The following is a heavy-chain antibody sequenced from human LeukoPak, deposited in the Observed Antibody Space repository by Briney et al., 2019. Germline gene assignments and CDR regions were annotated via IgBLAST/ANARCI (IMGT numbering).Heavy chain of an antibody. CDR1: GGSFSGYY. CDR3: ARGRGGWLWFGELLSPYYFDY. V-gene: IGHV4-34*01. D-gene: IGHD3-10*01. J-gene: IGHJ4*02. CDR2: INHSGST. Sequence: SETLSLTCAVSGGSFSGYYWSWIRQPPGKGLEWIGEINHSGSTNYNPSLKSRVTISVDTSKNQFSLKLSSVTAADTAVYYCARGRGGWLWFGELLSPYYFDYWGQGTLVTVSS.